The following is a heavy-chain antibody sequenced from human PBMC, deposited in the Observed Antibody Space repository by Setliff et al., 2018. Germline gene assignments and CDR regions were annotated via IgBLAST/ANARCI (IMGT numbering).Heavy chain of an antibody. J-gene: IGHJ4*02. CDR2: IYYSGST. CDR1: GGSISSGDYY. V-gene: IGHV4-30-4*08. CDR3: ASPNYYDSSGYYDY. D-gene: IGHD3-22*01. Sequence: SETLSLTCTVSGGSISSGDYYWSWVRQPPGKGLQWIGYIYYSGSTYYNPSLRSRVAISVDTSKNQFSLKLSSVTAADTAVYYCASPNYYDSSGYYDYWGQGTLVTVSS.